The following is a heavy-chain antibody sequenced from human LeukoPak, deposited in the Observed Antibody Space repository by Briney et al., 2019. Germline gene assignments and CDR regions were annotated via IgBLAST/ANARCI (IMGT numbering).Heavy chain of an antibody. CDR2: ISGSCGST. D-gene: IGHD3-16*01. J-gene: IGHJ4*02. Sequence: PGGSLTLSCAASGFTFSSYDMSWLRQAPGKGLEWVSAISGSCGSTYYADSVKGRFTISRHNSKNTLYLQMNSLRAEYTAVYYCAKSGPLLWPIDWGQGTLVTVSS. CDR3: AKSGPLLWPID. V-gene: IGHV3-23*01. CDR1: GFTFSSYD.